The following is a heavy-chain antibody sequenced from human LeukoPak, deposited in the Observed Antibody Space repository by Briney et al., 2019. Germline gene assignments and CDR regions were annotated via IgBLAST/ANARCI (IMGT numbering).Heavy chain of an antibody. D-gene: IGHD1-26*01. V-gene: IGHV1-2*02. CDR3: AKGGGAVGFDY. Sequence: ASVKVSCKASGYTFTNYGISWVRQAPGQGLEWMSWISANNGVTNYAQKFQDRVTMTRDTSISTAYMELSTLRSDDTAVYYCAKGGGAVGFDYWGQGTLVTVSS. CDR2: ISANNGVT. J-gene: IGHJ4*02. CDR1: GYTFTNYG.